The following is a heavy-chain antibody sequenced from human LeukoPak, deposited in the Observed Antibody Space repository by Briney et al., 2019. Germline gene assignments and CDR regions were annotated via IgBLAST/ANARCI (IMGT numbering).Heavy chain of an antibody. J-gene: IGHJ4*02. V-gene: IGHV1-24*01. D-gene: IGHD6-13*01. CDR3: ATIYHSSRLFDY. CDR2: FDPEDGET. Sequence: ASVKVSCKVFGYTLTELSMHWVRQAPGKGLEWMGGFDPEDGETIYAQKFQGRVTMTEDTSTDTAYMELSSLRSEDTAVYYCATIYHSSRLFDYWGQGTLVTVSS. CDR1: GYTLTELS.